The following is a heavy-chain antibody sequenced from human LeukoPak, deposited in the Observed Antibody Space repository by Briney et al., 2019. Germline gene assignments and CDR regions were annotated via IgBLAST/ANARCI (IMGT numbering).Heavy chain of an antibody. CDR1: GGSISSGGYS. V-gene: IGHV4-30-2*01. D-gene: IGHD3-22*01. CDR3: AIDSSGYYLSFDY. CDR2: IYHSGST. Sequence: SETLSLTCAVSGGSISSGGYSWSWIRQPPGKGLEWIGYIYHSGSTYYNPSLKSRVTISVDRSKNQFSLKLSSVTAADTAVYYCAIDSSGYYLSFDYWGQGTLVTVSS. J-gene: IGHJ4*02.